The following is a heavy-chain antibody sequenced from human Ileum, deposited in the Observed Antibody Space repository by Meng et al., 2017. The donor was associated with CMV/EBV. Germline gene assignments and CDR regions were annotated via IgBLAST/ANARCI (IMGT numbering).Heavy chain of an antibody. CDR3: AKDVDMTTVTLDY. V-gene: IGHV3-33*06. CDR2: IWYDGSHK. J-gene: IGHJ4*02. Sequence: ATSGFTVSSYAMHWVRQAPGKGLEWVALIWYDGSHKYYVDSVKGRFTISRDNSKNTLILQMNSLRAEDTAVYYCAKDVDMTTVTLDYWGQGILVTVSS. D-gene: IGHD4-17*01. CDR1: GFTVSSYA.